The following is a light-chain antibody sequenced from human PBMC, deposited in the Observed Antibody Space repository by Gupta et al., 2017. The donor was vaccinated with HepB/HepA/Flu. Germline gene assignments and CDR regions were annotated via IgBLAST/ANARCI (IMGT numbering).Light chain of an antibody. V-gene: IGKV1-33*01. CDR2: DAS. CDR1: QDISNY. CDR3: QQYDNLFVCS. Sequence: DIQMTQSPSSLSASVGVRVTITCQASQDISNYLNWYQQKPGKAPKLLIYDASNLETGVPSRFSGSGSGTDFTFTISSLQPEDIATYYCQQYDNLFVCSFGQGTKLEIK. J-gene: IGKJ2*04.